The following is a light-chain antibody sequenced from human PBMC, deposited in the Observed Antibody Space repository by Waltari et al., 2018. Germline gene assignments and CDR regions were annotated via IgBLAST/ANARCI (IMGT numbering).Light chain of an antibody. CDR3: SSYAGSNKGV. J-gene: IGLJ2*01. V-gene: IGLV2-8*01. CDR2: EVS. CDR1: SSDVGGYNY. Sequence: QSALTQPPSASGSPGQSVTISCIGTSSDVGGYNYVSWYQQHPGKAPKLLIYEVSKRPSGFPDRFSGSKSGNTASLTVSGLQAEDEADYYCSSYAGSNKGVFGGGTKLTVL.